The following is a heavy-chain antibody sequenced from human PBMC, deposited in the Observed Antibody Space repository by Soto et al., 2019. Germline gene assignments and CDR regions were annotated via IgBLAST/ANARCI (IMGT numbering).Heavy chain of an antibody. CDR2: IRKKANSYTT. CDR1: GFTFSDHY. CDR3: AKISTKSYFDF. D-gene: IGHD2-8*01. J-gene: IGHJ4*02. V-gene: IGHV3-72*01. Sequence: EVQLVESGGGLVQPGGSLRLSCAASGFTFSDHYMDWVRQVPGKGLEWVGSIRKKANSYTTEYAASVKGRFTISRDDSKNSMYLQMNSLKTEDTAVYFCAKISTKSYFDFWGQGTLVTVSS.